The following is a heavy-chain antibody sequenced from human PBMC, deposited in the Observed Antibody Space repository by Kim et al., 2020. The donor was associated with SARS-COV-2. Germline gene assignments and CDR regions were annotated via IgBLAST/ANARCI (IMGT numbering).Heavy chain of an antibody. CDR1: GFTFSSYA. CDR3: ARAALRYFDWLLDP. Sequence: GGSLRLSCAASGFTFSSYAMHWVRQAPGKGLEWVAVISYDGSNKYYADSVKGRFTISRDNSKNTLYLQMNSLRAEDTAVYYCARAALRYFDWLLDPWGQGTLVTVSS. V-gene: IGHV3-30*04. D-gene: IGHD3-9*01. CDR2: ISYDGSNK. J-gene: IGHJ5*02.